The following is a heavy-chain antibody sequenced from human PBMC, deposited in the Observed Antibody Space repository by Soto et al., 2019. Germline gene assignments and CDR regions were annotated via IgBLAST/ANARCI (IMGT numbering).Heavy chain of an antibody. D-gene: IGHD6-19*01. CDR2: IHVDGSTT. Sequence: EVQLVESGGGLVQPGGSLRLSCAASGFTFSSYWMHWVRQVPGKGLVWVSRIHVDGSTTQYADSVKGRFTISRDNVKNTLSLQLDSLRAEATAVYYCARDAYISGYYQFDYWGQGTLVTVSS. V-gene: IGHV3-74*01. CDR3: ARDAYISGYYQFDY. J-gene: IGHJ4*02. CDR1: GFTFSSYW.